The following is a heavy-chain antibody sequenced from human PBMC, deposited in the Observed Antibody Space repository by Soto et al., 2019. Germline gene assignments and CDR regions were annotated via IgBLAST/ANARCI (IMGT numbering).Heavy chain of an antibody. V-gene: IGHV1-8*01. CDR3: ARRIPTVTKPNAFDI. CDR1: GYTFTSYD. J-gene: IGHJ3*02. Sequence: QVQLVQSGAEVKKPGDSVKVSCKASGYTFTSYDINGVRQATGQGLEWMGWMNPNSGNTGYAQKFQGRVTMTRNTSISTAYMELSSLRSEDTAVYYCARRIPTVTKPNAFDIWGQGTMVTVPS. D-gene: IGHD4-17*01. CDR2: MNPNSGNT.